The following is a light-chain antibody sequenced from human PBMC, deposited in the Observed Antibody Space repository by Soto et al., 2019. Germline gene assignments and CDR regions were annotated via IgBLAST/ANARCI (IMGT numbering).Light chain of an antibody. V-gene: IGKV1-39*01. J-gene: IGKJ1*01. CDR3: QQSHNTPLT. Sequence: DIQMTQSPSSLSASVGDRVTITCRASKRVGSYFNWYQQKPGKAPTLLIYSASELQRGVSSRFSGSGSGTDFTLTIRNLQPEDFAVYYCQQSHNTPLTFGQGTKVEI. CDR2: SAS. CDR1: KRVGSY.